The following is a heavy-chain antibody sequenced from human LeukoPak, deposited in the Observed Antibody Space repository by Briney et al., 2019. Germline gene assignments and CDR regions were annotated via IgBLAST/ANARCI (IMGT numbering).Heavy chain of an antibody. CDR3: AREQMTFVTEDF. J-gene: IGHJ4*02. Sequence: ASVKVSCKASGYTFTGHYMHWVRQAPGQGLEWMGYIYLNNGDTKYAEKFQGRVTLTRDTSIDTAYMELTSLTPDDTGTYYCAREQMTFVTEDFWGQGTLVIVSS. CDR2: IYLNNGDT. D-gene: IGHD2/OR15-2a*01. CDR1: GYTFTGHY. V-gene: IGHV1-2*02.